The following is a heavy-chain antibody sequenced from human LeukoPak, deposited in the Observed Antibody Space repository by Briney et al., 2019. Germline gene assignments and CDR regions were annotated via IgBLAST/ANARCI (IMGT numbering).Heavy chain of an antibody. CDR3: AKDGGATPYYMDV. CDR1: AFSFSSYA. Sequence: GGSLRLSCATSAFSFSSYAMSWVRQAPGKGLEWVSTISNSDDSTYYADSVKGRFTISRDNAKNSLYLQMNSLRAEDTALYYCAKDGGATPYYMDVWGKGTTVTISS. CDR2: ISNSDDST. J-gene: IGHJ6*03. V-gene: IGHV3-23*01. D-gene: IGHD3-16*01.